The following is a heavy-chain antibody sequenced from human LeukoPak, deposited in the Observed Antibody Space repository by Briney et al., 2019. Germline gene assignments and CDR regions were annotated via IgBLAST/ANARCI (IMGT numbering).Heavy chain of an antibody. CDR3: ARDRSYCSGGRCYDLFDY. Sequence: TGGSLRLSCTVSGFTLSSYWMTWVRQAPGEGLEWVANIKRDGSDIHYVDSVKGRFTVSRDNAKNSLYLQMNSLRAEDTAVYYCARDRSYCSGGRCYDLFDYWGQGALVTVSS. V-gene: IGHV3-7*04. CDR2: IKRDGSDI. J-gene: IGHJ4*02. D-gene: IGHD2-15*01. CDR1: GFTLSSYW.